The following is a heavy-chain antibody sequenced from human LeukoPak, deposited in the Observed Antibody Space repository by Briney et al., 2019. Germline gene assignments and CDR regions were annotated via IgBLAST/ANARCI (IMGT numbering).Heavy chain of an antibody. D-gene: IGHD3-3*01. J-gene: IGHJ6*02. CDR3: ARGLHTIFGVVIWNYYYGMDV. CDR2: MNPNSGNT. CDR1: GYTFTSYD. V-gene: IGHV1-8*01. Sequence: GALVKVSCKASGYTFTSYDINWVRQATGQGLEWMGWMNPNSGNTGYAQKFQGRVTMTRNTSISTACMELSSLRSEDTAVYYCARGLHTIFGVVIWNYYYGMDVWGQGTTVTVSS.